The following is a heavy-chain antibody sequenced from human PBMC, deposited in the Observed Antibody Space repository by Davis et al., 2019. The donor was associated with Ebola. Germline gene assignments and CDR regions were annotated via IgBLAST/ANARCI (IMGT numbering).Heavy chain of an antibody. CDR2: IYPGDSDT. V-gene: IGHV5-51*01. CDR3: ARHSNYGDYYFDY. J-gene: IGHJ4*02. Sequence: GESLKISCKGSGYSFTSYWNGWVRQMPGKGLEWMGIIYPGDSDTRYSPSFQGQVTISADKSISTAYLQWSSLKASDTAMYHCARHSNYGDYYFDYWGQGTLVTVSS. D-gene: IGHD4-17*01. CDR1: GYSFTSYW.